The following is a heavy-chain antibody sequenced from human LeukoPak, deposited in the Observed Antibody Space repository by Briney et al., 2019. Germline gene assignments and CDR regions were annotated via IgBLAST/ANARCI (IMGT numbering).Heavy chain of an antibody. J-gene: IGHJ3*02. CDR3: ARVQRRYCSSTSCPSGAFDI. CDR2: INHSGST. V-gene: IGHV4-34*01. CDR1: GGSFSGYY. Sequence: SETLSLTCAVYGGSFSGYYWSWIRQPPGKGLEWIGEINHSGSTNYNSSLKSRVTISVDTSKNQFSLKLSFVTAADTAVYYCARVQRRYCSSTSCPSGAFDIWGQGTMVTVSS. D-gene: IGHD2-2*01.